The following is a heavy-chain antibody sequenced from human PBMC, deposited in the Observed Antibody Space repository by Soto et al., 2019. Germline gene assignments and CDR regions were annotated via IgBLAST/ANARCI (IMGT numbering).Heavy chain of an antibody. Sequence: SQTLSLTCAISGDSVSSNSAAWNWIRQSPSRGLEWLGRTYYRSKWYNDYAVSVKSRITINPDTSKNQFSLQLNSVTPEDTAVYYCAREGYSSGWYVFWDWFDPWGQGTPVTVSS. D-gene: IGHD6-19*01. J-gene: IGHJ5*02. V-gene: IGHV6-1*01. CDR2: TYYRSKWYN. CDR3: AREGYSSGWYVFWDWFDP. CDR1: GDSVSSNSAA.